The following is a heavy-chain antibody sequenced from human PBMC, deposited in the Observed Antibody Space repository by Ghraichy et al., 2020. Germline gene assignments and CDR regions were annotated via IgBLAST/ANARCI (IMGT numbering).Heavy chain of an antibody. V-gene: IGHV3-23*01. CDR3: AKDRDYYDSSGYYFNAFDI. CDR1: AFTFSSYA. J-gene: IGHJ3*02. Sequence: GGSLRLSCAASAFTFSSYAMTWVRQAPGKGLEWVSTIRGSGSSTYYTDSVKGRFTISRDNSKNTLYLQMNSLRAEDTDVYYCAKDRDYYDSSGYYFNAFDIWGQGTLVTVSS. D-gene: IGHD3-22*01. CDR2: IRGSGSST.